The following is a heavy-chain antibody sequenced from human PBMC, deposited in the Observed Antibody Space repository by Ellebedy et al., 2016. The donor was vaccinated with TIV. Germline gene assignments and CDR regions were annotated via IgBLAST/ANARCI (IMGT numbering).Heavy chain of an antibody. Sequence: AASVKVSCKVSGYAFTDYRIDWVRLAPGQGLEWMGWITTYNGDSDSVQKFQGRVTITADTSTNTAYMELRSLRSDDTAVDYCARKVWFGDSALAHWGQGTLVTVSS. CDR1: GYAFTDYR. CDR2: ITTYNGDS. CDR3: ARKVWFGDSALAH. V-gene: IGHV1-18*01. D-gene: IGHD3-10*01. J-gene: IGHJ4*02.